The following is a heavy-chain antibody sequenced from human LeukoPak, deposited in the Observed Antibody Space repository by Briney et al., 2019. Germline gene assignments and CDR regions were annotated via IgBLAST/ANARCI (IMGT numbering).Heavy chain of an antibody. CDR3: TAALYYYASGRPDF. CDR1: GFSFSNAW. V-gene: IGHV3-15*01. J-gene: IGHJ4*02. CDR2: IQSKVDGGTT. D-gene: IGHD3-10*01. Sequence: GGSLRLSCAASGFSFSNAWMSWVRQAPGKGLEWVGRIQSKVDGGTTDYAAPVKDRFTISRDDSENTLYLQMNSLKIGDTAVYFCTAALYYYASGRPDFWGQGTLVTVSS.